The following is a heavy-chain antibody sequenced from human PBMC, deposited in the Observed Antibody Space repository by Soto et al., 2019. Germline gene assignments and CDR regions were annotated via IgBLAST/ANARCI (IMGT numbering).Heavy chain of an antibody. J-gene: IGHJ4*02. CDR2: VYWDDYK. CDR3: VHRGPVDETGMGFDF. D-gene: IGHD3-9*01. V-gene: IGHV2-5*02. CDR1: GFSLNSRGVG. Sequence: YGRTRVKPTPTLALTCTSSGFSLNSRGVGVGWLRQPNGKALEWLAIVYWDDYKRYRPSLRSRLSIRKDTPKNQVVLTLTNTDPVDTATYYCVHRGPVDETGMGFDFWGQGSMVTVSS.